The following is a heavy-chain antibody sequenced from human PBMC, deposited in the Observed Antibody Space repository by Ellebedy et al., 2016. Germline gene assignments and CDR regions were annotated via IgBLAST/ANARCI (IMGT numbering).Heavy chain of an antibody. V-gene: IGHV3-21*01. CDR2: ISSSSSYI. J-gene: IGHJ6*02. CDR3: ARDLSALYYYGMDV. CDR1: GFTFSSYS. Sequence: GGSLRLSXAASGFTFSSYSMNWVRQAPGKGLEWVSSISSSSSYIYYADSVKGRFTISRDNAKNSLYLQMNSLRAEDTAVYYCARDLSALYYYGMDVWGQGTTVTVSS. D-gene: IGHD3-3*02.